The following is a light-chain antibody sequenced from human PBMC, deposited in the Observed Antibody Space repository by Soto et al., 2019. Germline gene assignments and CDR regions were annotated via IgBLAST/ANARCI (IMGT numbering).Light chain of an antibody. CDR3: CSYAGSSTYV. V-gene: IGLV2-23*01. CDR2: EGS. Sequence: QSVLTQPASVSESPGQSITISCTGTSSDVGSYNLVSWYQQHPGKAPKLMIYEGSKRPSGVSNRFSGSKSGNTASLTISGLQAEDEADYYCCSYAGSSTYVFGTGTQLTVL. CDR1: SSDVGSYNL. J-gene: IGLJ1*01.